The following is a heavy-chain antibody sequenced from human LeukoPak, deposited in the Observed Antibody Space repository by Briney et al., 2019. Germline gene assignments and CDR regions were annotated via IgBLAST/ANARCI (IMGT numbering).Heavy chain of an antibody. CDR3: ARDPSRSWWGYFDY. CDR1: GFTLSSHA. V-gene: IGHV3-23*01. J-gene: IGHJ4*02. D-gene: IGHD6-13*01. Sequence: GGSLRLSCAASGFTLSSHAMSWVRQAPGKGLEWISTFSESSGSAHYADSVKGRFTISRDISKNTLYLQMNSLRAEDTAVYYCARDPSRSWWGYFDYWGQGALVTVFS. CDR2: FSESSGSA.